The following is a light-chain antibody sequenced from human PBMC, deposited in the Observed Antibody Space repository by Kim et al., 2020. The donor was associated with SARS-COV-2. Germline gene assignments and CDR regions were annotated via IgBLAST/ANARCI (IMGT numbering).Light chain of an antibody. CDR2: GAS. J-gene: IGKJ4*01. CDR1: QSVRTY. Sequence: EIVMTQSPATLSVSPGERATLSCRASQSVRTYLAWYQQKPGQAPRLLIYGASHRATGIPARFSGSGSGTEFTLTISSLQSEDFAVYYCQQYSDWPPELTIGGGTKLEI. V-gene: IGKV3-15*01. CDR3: QQYSDWPPELT.